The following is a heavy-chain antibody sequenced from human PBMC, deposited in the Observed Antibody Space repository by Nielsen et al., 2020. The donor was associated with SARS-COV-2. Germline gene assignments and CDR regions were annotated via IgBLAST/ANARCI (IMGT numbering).Heavy chain of an antibody. V-gene: IGHV3-33*08. CDR2: IWYDGSNK. CDR3: AREMYSSGWD. D-gene: IGHD6-19*01. Sequence: GESLKISCAASGFTFSSYSVNWVRQAPGKGLECVARIWYDGSNKYYADSVKGRFTISRDNSKNTVYLQMNSLRGDDTAVYYCAREMYSSGWDWGQGAQVTVSS. J-gene: IGHJ4*02. CDR1: GFTFSSYS.